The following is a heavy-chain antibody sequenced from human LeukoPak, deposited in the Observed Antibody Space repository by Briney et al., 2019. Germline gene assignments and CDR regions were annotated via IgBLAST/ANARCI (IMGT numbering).Heavy chain of an antibody. CDR2: IYYSGST. J-gene: IGHJ5*02. V-gene: IGHV4-39*07. D-gene: IGHD6-13*01. CDR1: GGSISSSSYY. Sequence: SETLSLTCTVSGGSISSSSYYWGWIRQPPGKGLEWIGSIYYSGSTYYNPSLKSRVTISVDTSKNQFSLKLSSVTAADTAVYYCARVGFSSSCFWFDPWGQGTLVTVSS. CDR3: ARVGFSSSCFWFDP.